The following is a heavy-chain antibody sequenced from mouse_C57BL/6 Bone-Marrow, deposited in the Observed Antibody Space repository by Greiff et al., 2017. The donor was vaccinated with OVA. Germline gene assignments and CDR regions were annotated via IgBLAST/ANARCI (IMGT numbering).Heavy chain of an antibody. Sequence: VKLVESGPGLVQPSQSLSITCTVSGFSLTSYGVHWVRQSPGKGLEWLGVIWSGGSTDYNAAFISRLSISKDNSKSQVFFKMNSLQADDTAIYYCARSTMITTSYFDYWGQGTTLTVSS. D-gene: IGHD2-4*01. V-gene: IGHV2-2*01. J-gene: IGHJ2*01. CDR1: GFSLTSYG. CDR2: IWSGGST. CDR3: ARSTMITTSYFDY.